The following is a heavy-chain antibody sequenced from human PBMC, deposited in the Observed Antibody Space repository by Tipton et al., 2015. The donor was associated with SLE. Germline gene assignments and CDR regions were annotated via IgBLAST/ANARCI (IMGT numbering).Heavy chain of an antibody. D-gene: IGHD5-18*01. Sequence: TLSLTCAVYGGSFSGYYWSWIRQPPGKGLEWIGEINHSGSTNHNPSLKSRVTISVDTSRNQFSLKLSSVTAADTAVYYCARDQTHTAFDYWGQGTLVTVSS. V-gene: IGHV4-34*01. CDR2: INHSGST. CDR1: GGSFSGYY. CDR3: ARDQTHTAFDY. J-gene: IGHJ4*02.